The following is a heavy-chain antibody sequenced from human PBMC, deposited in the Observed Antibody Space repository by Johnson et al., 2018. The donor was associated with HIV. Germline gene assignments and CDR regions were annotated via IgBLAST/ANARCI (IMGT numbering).Heavy chain of an antibody. D-gene: IGHD2-15*01. CDR2: LYSGGRT. Sequence: VQLVESGGGLIQPGGSLRVSCAASGFIVSNNYMTWVRQAPGKGLEWVSTLYSGGRTYYADSVKGRFTVSREDAKNSLYLQMNSLRAGDTALYYCARAVCRGGRCYSHDAFDIWGQGTMVTVSS. J-gene: IGHJ3*02. CDR3: ARAVCRGGRCYSHDAFDI. V-gene: IGHV3-53*01. CDR1: GFIVSNNY.